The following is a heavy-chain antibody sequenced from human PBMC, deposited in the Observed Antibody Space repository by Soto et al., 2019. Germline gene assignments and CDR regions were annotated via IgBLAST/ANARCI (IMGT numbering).Heavy chain of an antibody. CDR2: IWNDGTKE. CDR1: GFVYSTYA. V-gene: IGHV3-33*01. D-gene: IGHD6-13*01. J-gene: IGHJ2*01. CDR3: VRGIPSQYSSNWLYWYFDL. Sequence: VQLVESGGGVVQPGRSLRLSCAASGFVYSTYAMPWVRLSPGKGLEWVALIWNDGTKEYYVDSVKGRFTISRDNSQNTPNLQMDSLRAADTAVYVCVRGIPSQYSSNWLYWYFDLWGRGTQVTVSS.